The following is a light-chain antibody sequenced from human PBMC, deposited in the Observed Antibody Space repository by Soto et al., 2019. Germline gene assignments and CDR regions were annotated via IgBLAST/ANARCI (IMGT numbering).Light chain of an antibody. Sequence: QLTQSPTFLSASVGDTVTITCRVSQDIKNYLGWYQQKPGKAPKFLIFGASSLQSGVPSRFSGRGSGTEFTLTIGSLQPEDFATYYCQQFYSDPLTFGGGTKVDIK. CDR3: QQFYSDPLT. CDR2: GAS. J-gene: IGKJ4*01. CDR1: QDIKNY. V-gene: IGKV1-9*01.